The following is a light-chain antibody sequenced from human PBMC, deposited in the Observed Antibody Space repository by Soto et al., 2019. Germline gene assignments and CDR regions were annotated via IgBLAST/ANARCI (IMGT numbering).Light chain of an antibody. V-gene: IGKV1-5*03. CDR2: KAS. J-gene: IGKJ1*01. CDR1: QSISSW. CDR3: QQYQSIPRT. Sequence: DIQMTQSPSTLSASVGDRVTITCRASQSISSWLAWYQQKPGKAPKLLIYKASSLESGVPSRFSGSGSGTEFTLTISSLQPDDFATYYCQQYQSIPRTFGQGTKVEIK.